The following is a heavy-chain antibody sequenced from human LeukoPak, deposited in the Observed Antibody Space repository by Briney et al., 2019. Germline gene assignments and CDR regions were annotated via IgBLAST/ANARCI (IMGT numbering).Heavy chain of an antibody. Sequence: GASVKVSCKASGYTFTGYYIHWVRQAPGQGLEWMGWINPNSGGTNYAQKFQVRVTMTRDTSIRTAYMELRSLRSDDTAVYYCARDPEERGEVPLDYFDYWGQGTLVTVSS. J-gene: IGHJ4*02. CDR3: ARDPEERGEVPLDYFDY. D-gene: IGHD3-10*01. V-gene: IGHV1-2*02. CDR1: GYTFTGYY. CDR2: INPNSGGT.